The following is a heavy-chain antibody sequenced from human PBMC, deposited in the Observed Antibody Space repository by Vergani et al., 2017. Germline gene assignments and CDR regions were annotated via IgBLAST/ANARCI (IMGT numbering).Heavy chain of an antibody. CDR2: INWNGGST. CDR1: GFTFDDYG. J-gene: IGHJ6*02. CDR3: ARRCSSTSCYHGMDV. V-gene: IGHV3-20*01. D-gene: IGHD2-2*01. Sequence: EVQLVESGGGVVRPGGSLRLSCAASGFTFDDYGMSWVRQAPGKGLEWVSGINWNGGSTGYADSVKGRFTISRDNAKNSLYLHMNSLRAEDTALYHCARRCSSTSCYHGMDVWGQGTTVTVSS.